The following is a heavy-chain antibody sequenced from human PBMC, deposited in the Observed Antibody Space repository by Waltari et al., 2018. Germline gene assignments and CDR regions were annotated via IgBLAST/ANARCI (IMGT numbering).Heavy chain of an antibody. CDR3: ARYFSSGSYSFDY. Sequence: QVQLQESGPGLVQPSQTLSLTCTVSGGSISSGSYYWSWIRQPAGKGLEWIGRIYTSGSTNYNPSLKSRVTISVDTSKNQFSLKLSSVTAADTAVYYCARYFSSGSYSFDYWGQGTLVTVSS. CDR2: IYTSGST. J-gene: IGHJ4*02. CDR1: GGSISSGSYY. V-gene: IGHV4-61*02. D-gene: IGHD1-26*01.